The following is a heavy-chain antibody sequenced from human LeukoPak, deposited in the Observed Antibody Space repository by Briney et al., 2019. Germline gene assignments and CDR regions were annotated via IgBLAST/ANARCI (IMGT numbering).Heavy chain of an antibody. Sequence: GASVKVSCKASGGTFSSYAISWVRQAPGQGLEWMGGIIPIFGTANYAQKFQGRVTITADESTSTAYMELSSLRSEDTAVYYCARVRHDILTGPYSNYYYYYYMDVWGKGTTVTISS. CDR2: IIPIFGTA. D-gene: IGHD3-9*01. J-gene: IGHJ6*03. CDR1: GGTFSSYA. CDR3: ARVRHDILTGPYSNYYYYYYMDV. V-gene: IGHV1-69*13.